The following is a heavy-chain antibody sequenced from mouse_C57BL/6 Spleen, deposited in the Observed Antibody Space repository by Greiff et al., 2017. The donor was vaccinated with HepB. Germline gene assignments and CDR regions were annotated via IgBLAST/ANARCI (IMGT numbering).Heavy chain of an antibody. V-gene: IGHV1-26*01. CDR2: INPNNGGT. J-gene: IGHJ2*01. CDR3: ARGRLAHFDY. Sequence: EVQLQQSGPELVKPGASVKISCKASGYTFTDYYMNWVKQSHGKSLEWIGDINPNNGGTSYNQKFKGKATLTVDKSSSTAYMELRSLTSEDSAVYYCARGRLAHFDYWGQGTTLTVSS. D-gene: IGHD4-1*01. CDR1: GYTFTDYY.